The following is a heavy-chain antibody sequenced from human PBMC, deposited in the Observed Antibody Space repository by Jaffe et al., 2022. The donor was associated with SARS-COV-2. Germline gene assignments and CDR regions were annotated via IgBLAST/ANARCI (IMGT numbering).Heavy chain of an antibody. Sequence: QVQLVESGGGVVQPGRALRLSCAASGFTFSSYGMHWVRQAPGKGLEWVAVISYDGSNKYYTDSVKGRFTISRDNSENTLYLQVNSLRTEDTAVYYCAKGTSDLFNGDHDYFYYGVDVWGQGTTVTVSS. CDR2: ISYDGSNK. CDR1: GFTFSSYG. J-gene: IGHJ6*02. D-gene: IGHD4-17*01. CDR3: AKGTSDLFNGDHDYFYYGVDV. V-gene: IGHV3-30*18.